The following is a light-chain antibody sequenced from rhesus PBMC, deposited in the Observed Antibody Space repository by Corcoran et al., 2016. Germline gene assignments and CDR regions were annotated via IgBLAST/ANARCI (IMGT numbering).Light chain of an antibody. J-gene: IGKJ1*01. CDR3: QQYKSYPWT. V-gene: IGKV1-28*02. CDR2: AAT. Sequence: DIQMTQSPSSLSASVGDTVTITCRASQGISSYLNWFQQKPGKAPKLLIYAATTLPSGVPSRFSGSGSGTDFTLNISSLQPEDFATYYCQQYKSYPWTFGQGTKVEIK. CDR1: QGISSY.